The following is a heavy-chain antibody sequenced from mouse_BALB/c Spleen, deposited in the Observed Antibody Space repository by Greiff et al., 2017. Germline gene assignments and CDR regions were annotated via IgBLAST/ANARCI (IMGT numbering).Heavy chain of an antibody. J-gene: IGHJ3*01. CDR1: GFSLSTSGMG. CDR2: IYWDDDK. Sequence: ESGPGILQPSQTLSLTCSFSGFSLSTSGMGVSWIRQPSGKGLEWLAHIYWDDDKRYNPSLKSRLTISKDTSRNQVFLKITSVDTADTATYYCARRAGGYDGFAYWGQGTLVTVSA. V-gene: IGHV8-12*01. D-gene: IGHD2-2*01. CDR3: ARRAGGYDGFAY.